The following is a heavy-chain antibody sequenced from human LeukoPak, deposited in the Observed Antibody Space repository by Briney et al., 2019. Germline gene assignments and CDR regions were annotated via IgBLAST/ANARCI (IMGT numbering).Heavy chain of an antibody. Sequence: KPSETLSLTCTVSGGSISSYYWSWIRQPPGKGLEWIGYIYYSGSTNYNPSLKSRVTISVDTSKNQFSLKLSSVTAADTAVYYCARVLRSSGYPKWFDPWGQGTLVTVSS. CDR1: GGSISSYY. D-gene: IGHD6-19*01. J-gene: IGHJ5*02. V-gene: IGHV4-59*01. CDR3: ARVLRSSGYPKWFDP. CDR2: IYYSGST.